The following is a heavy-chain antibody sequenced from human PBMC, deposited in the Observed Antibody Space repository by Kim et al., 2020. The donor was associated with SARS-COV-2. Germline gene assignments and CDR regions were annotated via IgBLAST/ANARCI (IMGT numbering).Heavy chain of an antibody. Sequence: SETLSLTCTVSGGSISSSSYYWGWIRQPPGKGLEWIGSIYYSGSTYYNPSLKSRVTISVDTSKNQFSLKLSSVTAADTAVYYCARPPSSGWYMGGMDVWGQGTTVTVSS. CDR1: GGSISSSSYY. CDR2: IYYSGST. D-gene: IGHD6-19*01. CDR3: ARPPSSGWYMGGMDV. V-gene: IGHV4-39*01. J-gene: IGHJ6*02.